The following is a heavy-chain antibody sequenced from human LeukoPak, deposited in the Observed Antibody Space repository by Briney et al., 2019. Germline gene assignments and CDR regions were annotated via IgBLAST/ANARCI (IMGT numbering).Heavy chain of an antibody. CDR1: GFTFSSYE. Sequence: QSGGSLRLSCAASGFTFSSYEMNWVRQAPGKGLEWVSYISSSGSTIYYADSVKGRFTISRDNAKNSLYLQMNSLRAEDTAVYYCARESLERRGDYFDYWGQGTLVTVSS. CDR3: ARESLERRGDYFDY. V-gene: IGHV3-48*03. CDR2: ISSSGSTI. J-gene: IGHJ4*02. D-gene: IGHD1-1*01.